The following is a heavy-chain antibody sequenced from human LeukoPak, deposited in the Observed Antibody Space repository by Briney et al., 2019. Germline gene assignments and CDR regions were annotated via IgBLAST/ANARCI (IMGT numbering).Heavy chain of an antibody. CDR1: GFTFSAYA. D-gene: IGHD6-13*01. CDR3: ARDRLAAGDAFDI. J-gene: IGHJ3*02. Sequence: GGSLRLSCAASGFTFSAYAMSWVRQAPGKGLEWVSTISGTGANTYFADSVKGRFTISRDNAKNSLYLQMNSLRAEDTAVYYCARDRLAAGDAFDIWGQGTMVTVSP. V-gene: IGHV3-23*01. CDR2: ISGTGANT.